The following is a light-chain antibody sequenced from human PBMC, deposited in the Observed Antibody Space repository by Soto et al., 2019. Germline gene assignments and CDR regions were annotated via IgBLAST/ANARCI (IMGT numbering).Light chain of an antibody. J-gene: IGKJ3*01. CDR2: GAS. V-gene: IGKV3-20*01. Sequence: EVVLTQSPGTLSLSPGERATLSCRASQTISSAYLAWYQQRPGQTPRLLIFGASNRAIAIPDRFSGSGSGTDFTVTRSRLEPEDFAVYDCQHYGGSPGVTFGPGTKVDIK. CDR3: QHYGGSPGVT. CDR1: QTISSAY.